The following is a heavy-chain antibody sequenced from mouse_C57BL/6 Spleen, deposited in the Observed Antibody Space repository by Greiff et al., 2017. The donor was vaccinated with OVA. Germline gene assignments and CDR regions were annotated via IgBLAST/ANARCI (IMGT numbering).Heavy chain of an antibody. D-gene: IGHD2-4*01. Sequence: EVQLVESGGGLVKPGGSLKLSCAASGFTFSSYAMSWVRQTPEKRLEWVATISDGGSYTYYPDNVKGRFTISRDNAKNNLYLQMSHLKSEDTAMYYCARSPYDYDVDYAMDYWGQGTSVTVSS. CDR1: GFTFSSYA. J-gene: IGHJ4*01. CDR2: ISDGGSYT. V-gene: IGHV5-4*01. CDR3: ARSPYDYDVDYAMDY.